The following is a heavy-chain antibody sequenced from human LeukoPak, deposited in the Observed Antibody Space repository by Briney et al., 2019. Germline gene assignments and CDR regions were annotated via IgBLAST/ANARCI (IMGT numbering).Heavy chain of an antibody. V-gene: IGHV3-49*04. J-gene: IGHJ4*02. Sequence: GGSLRLSCTASGFTFGDYAMSWVRQAPGKGLEWVGFIRSKAYGGTTEYAASVKGRFTISRDDSKSVAYLQMNSLKTEDPAVYYCTRAGAVAGVFDYWGQGTLVTVSS. CDR1: GFTFGDYA. CDR3: TRAGAVAGVFDY. D-gene: IGHD6-19*01. CDR2: IRSKAYGGTT.